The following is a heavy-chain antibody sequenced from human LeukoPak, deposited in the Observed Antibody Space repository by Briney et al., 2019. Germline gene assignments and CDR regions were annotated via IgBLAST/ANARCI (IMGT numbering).Heavy chain of an antibody. CDR1: GFTFSSYA. V-gene: IGHV3-30*18. CDR2: VSNDGGDK. J-gene: IGHJ4*02. CDR3: AKAHLLDWLLPFDY. D-gene: IGHD3/OR15-3a*01. Sequence: PGGSLRLSCAASGFTFSSYAMHCVRQAPGKGLEWVALVSNDGGDKYYADSVKGRFTISRDNSKNTLYLQMNSLRGEDTGVYYCAKAHLLDWLLPFDYWGQGTLVTVSS.